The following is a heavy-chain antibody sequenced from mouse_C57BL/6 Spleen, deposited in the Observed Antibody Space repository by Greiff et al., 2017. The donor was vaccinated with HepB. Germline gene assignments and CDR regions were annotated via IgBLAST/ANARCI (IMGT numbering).Heavy chain of an antibody. CDR2: IDPEDGET. D-gene: IGHD2-4*01. CDR1: GFNIKDYY. J-gene: IGHJ2*01. Sequence: EVQLQQSGAELVKPGASVKLSCTASGFNIKDYYMHWVKQRTEQGLEWIGRIDPEDGETKYAPNFQGKATITADTSSNTAYLQLSSLTSDDTAVYYCAHYEYPDYWGQGTTLTVSS. CDR3: AHYEYPDY. V-gene: IGHV14-2*01.